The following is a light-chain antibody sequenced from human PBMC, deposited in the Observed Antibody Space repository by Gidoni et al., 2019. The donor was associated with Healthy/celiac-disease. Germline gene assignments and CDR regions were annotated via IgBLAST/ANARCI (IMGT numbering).Light chain of an antibody. CDR1: QSISSW. CDR2: DTS. J-gene: IGKJ1*01. V-gene: IGKV1-5*01. Sequence: DIQMTQSPSTLSASVGDRVTITCRASQSISSWLAWYQQKPGKAPKLLIYDTSSLESGVPSRFSGCGSGTAFTLTILSLQHDDIATYYRQQYYSHQWTFGQGTKVEIK. CDR3: QQYYSHQWT.